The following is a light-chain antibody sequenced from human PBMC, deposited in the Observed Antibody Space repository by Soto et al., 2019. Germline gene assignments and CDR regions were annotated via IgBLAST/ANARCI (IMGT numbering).Light chain of an antibody. V-gene: IGLV1-47*01. Sequence: QLVLTQSPSASGTPGQRVTISCSGSRSNIGRNFAYWYQHVPGTAPRLLIQRNNERPSGVPDRFSGSKSGTSVSLAISGLRSDDEATYYCAVWDDTLDAQVFGGGTQLTVL. CDR3: AVWDDTLDAQV. CDR1: RSNIGRNF. J-gene: IGLJ3*02. CDR2: RNN.